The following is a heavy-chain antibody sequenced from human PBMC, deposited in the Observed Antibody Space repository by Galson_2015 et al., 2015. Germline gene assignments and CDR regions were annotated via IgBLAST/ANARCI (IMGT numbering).Heavy chain of an antibody. CDR2: IIPIFGTA. Sequence: SVKVSCKASGGTFSSYAISWVRQAPGQGLEWMGGIIPIFGTANYAQKFQGRVTITADESTSTAYMELSSLRSEDTAVYYCARLWVVNWNDGGAFDIWGQGTMVTVSS. V-gene: IGHV1-69*13. J-gene: IGHJ3*02. D-gene: IGHD1-1*01. CDR3: ARLWVVNWNDGGAFDI. CDR1: GGTFSSYA.